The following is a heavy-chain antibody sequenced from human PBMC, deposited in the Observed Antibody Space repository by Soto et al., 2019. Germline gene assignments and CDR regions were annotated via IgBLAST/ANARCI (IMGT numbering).Heavy chain of an antibody. CDR1: GFTFSSYA. Sequence: QVQLVESGGGVVQPGRSLRLSCAASGFTFSSYAMHWVRQAPGKGLEWVAVISYDGSNKYYADSVKGRFTISRDNSKNTLYLQMKSLKAEDTAVFYCARAMVTRLIDYWGQGTLGTV. D-gene: IGHD5-18*01. V-gene: IGHV3-30-3*01. J-gene: IGHJ4*02. CDR3: ARAMVTRLIDY. CDR2: ISYDGSNK.